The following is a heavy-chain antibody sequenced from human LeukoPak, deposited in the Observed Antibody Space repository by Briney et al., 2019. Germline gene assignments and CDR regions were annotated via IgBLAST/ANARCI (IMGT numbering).Heavy chain of an antibody. CDR2: MNPNSGNT. J-gene: IGHJ5*02. D-gene: IGHD6-13*01. CDR1: GYTFTSYD. Sequence: ASVKVSCKASGYTFTSYDINWVRQATGQGLEWMGWMNPNSGNTGYAQKFQGRVTITRNTSISTAYMELSSLRSEDTAVYYCARRVQQNWFDPWGQGTLVTVSS. V-gene: IGHV1-8*03. CDR3: ARRVQQNWFDP.